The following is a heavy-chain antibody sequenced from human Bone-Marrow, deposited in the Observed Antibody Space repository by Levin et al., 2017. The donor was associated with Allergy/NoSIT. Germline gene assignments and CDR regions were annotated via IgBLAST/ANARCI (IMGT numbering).Heavy chain of an antibody. CDR3: ARLSGGIAVAGTGYYGMDV. CDR1: GFTFSSYW. Sequence: RPGGSLRLSCAASGFTFSSYWMSWVRQAPGKGLEWVANIKQDGSEKYYVDSVKGRFTISRDNAKNSLYLQMNSLRAEDTAVYYCARLSGGIAVAGTGYYGMDVWGQGTTVTVSS. J-gene: IGHJ6*02. D-gene: IGHD6-19*01. CDR2: IKQDGSEK. V-gene: IGHV3-7*01.